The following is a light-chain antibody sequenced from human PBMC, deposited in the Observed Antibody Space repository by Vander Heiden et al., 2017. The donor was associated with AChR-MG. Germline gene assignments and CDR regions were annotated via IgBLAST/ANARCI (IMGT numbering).Light chain of an antibody. CDR1: QGIRHN. J-gene: IGKJ4*01. CDR3: PQQNSYPLT. CDR2: TAS. Sequence: IQMTQSPSSLSASVGDRVTITYRARQGIRHNLGWYQQKPGKAPKRLIYTASRLESGVSSRFSGRGSGTEFTLTISSLQPEDFATYYCPQQNSYPLTFGGGTKVEMK. V-gene: IGKV1-17*01.